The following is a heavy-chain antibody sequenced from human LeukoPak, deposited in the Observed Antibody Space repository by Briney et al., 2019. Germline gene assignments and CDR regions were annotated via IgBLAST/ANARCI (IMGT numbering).Heavy chain of an antibody. Sequence: GGSLRLSCAASGFTFSSYSVTWVRQTPGKGLEWVSYISSGSYAIFYTDSVKGRFTISRDNAKSSLFLQMNSLRDQDTAVYYCARSLRGKNFDAFDVWGQGTMVTVSS. CDR2: ISSGSYAI. J-gene: IGHJ3*01. CDR1: GFTFSSYS. CDR3: ARSLRGKNFDAFDV. V-gene: IGHV3-48*02. D-gene: IGHD3-10*01.